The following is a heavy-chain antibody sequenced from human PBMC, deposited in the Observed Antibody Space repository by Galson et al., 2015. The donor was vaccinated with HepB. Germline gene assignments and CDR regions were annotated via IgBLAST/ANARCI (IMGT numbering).Heavy chain of an antibody. J-gene: IGHJ4*02. CDR2: ISAYNGNT. D-gene: IGHD4-17*01. CDR1: GYTFTSYG. V-gene: IGHV1-18*01. CDR3: AREFGRYGDEYFDY. Sequence: SVKVSCKASGYTFTSYGTSWVRQAPGQGLEWMGWISAYNGNTNYAQKLQGRVTMTTDTSTSTAYMELRSLRSDDTAVYYCAREFGRYGDEYFDYWGQGTLVTVSS.